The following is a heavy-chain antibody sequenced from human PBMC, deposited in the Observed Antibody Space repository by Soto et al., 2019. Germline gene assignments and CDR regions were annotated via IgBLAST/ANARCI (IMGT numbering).Heavy chain of an antibody. V-gene: IGHV1-58*01. CDR1: GFTFTSSA. CDR2: IVVGSGNT. J-gene: IGHJ4*02. CDR3: AARYYYDSSGYYYGYYFDY. D-gene: IGHD3-22*01. Sequence: ASVKVSCKASGFTFTSSAVQWVRQARGQRLEWIGWIVVGSGNTNYAQKFQERVTITRDMSTSTAYMELSSLRSEDTAVYYCAARYYYDSSGYYYGYYFDYWGQGTLVTVSS.